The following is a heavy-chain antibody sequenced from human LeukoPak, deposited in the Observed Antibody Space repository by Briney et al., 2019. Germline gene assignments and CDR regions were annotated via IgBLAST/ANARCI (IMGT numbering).Heavy chain of an antibody. CDR3: ARVIAARRGLYPSYFDY. CDR1: GGSFSGYY. D-gene: IGHD6-6*01. Sequence: PSETLSLTCAVYGGSFSGYYWSWIRQPPGKGLEWIGSIYYSGSTYYNPSLKSRVTISVDTSKNQFSLKLSSVTAADTAVYYCARVIAARRGLYPSYFDYWGQGILVTVSS. V-gene: IGHV4-34*01. CDR2: IYYSGST. J-gene: IGHJ4*02.